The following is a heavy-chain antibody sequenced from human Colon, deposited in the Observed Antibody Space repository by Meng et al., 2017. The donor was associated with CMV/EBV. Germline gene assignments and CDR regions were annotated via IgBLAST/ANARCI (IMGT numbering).Heavy chain of an antibody. Sequence: SCTVSGGSFSGHYWSWIRQPPGQGLEWIGYMFDRGATNYNPSLKSRVTISVDTSKNQFSLNLRSLTAADTAVYYCARGYSSSWYYWGQGTLVTVSS. V-gene: IGHV4-59*11. J-gene: IGHJ4*02. CDR2: MFDRGAT. CDR1: GGSFSGHY. D-gene: IGHD2-2*01. CDR3: ARGYSSSWYY.